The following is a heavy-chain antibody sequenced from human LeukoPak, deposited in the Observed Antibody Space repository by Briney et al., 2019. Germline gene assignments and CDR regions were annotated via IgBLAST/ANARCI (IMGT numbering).Heavy chain of an antibody. CDR2: ISYDGSNK. V-gene: IGHV3-30*18. Sequence: GGSLRLSCAASGLTFSDYGMHWVRQAPGKGLEWVAVISYDGSNKYYADSVKGRFTISRDNSRNTLYLQMNSLRTEDTAVYHCAKSGCSSTSCYVNYWGQGTLATVSS. J-gene: IGHJ4*02. CDR1: GLTFSDYG. D-gene: IGHD2-2*01. CDR3: AKSGCSSTSCYVNY.